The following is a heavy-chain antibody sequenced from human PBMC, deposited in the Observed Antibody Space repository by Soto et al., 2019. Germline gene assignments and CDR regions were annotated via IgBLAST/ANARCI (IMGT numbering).Heavy chain of an antibody. CDR1: GYTFTGYY. V-gene: IGHV1-2*04. J-gene: IGHJ6*02. CDR3: ARSYYDFWSGYSRYYYLMDV. CDR2: VNPNSGGT. D-gene: IGHD3-3*01. Sequence: ASVKVSCKASGYTFTGYYMHWVRQARGRGLEWMGWVNPNSGGTNYGQKFRGWVTMTRATYISTAYMELSRSRSDDTAAYYCARSYYDFWSGYSRYYYLMDVCGQGTTVTVSS.